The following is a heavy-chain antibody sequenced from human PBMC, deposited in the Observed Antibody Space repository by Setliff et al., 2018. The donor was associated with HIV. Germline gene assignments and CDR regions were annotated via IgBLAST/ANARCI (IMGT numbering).Heavy chain of an antibody. Sequence: TSETLSLTCTVSGGSISSYYWSWIRQPPGKGLEWIGYIYYNGNTNYSPSLKSRVTISVDTSKNQLSLKLSSVTAADTAVYYCAREIYGGNPRPFDYWGQGTLVTVSS. D-gene: IGHD4-17*01. CDR3: AREIYGGNPRPFDY. CDR1: GGSISSYY. J-gene: IGHJ4*02. V-gene: IGHV4-59*01. CDR2: IYYNGNT.